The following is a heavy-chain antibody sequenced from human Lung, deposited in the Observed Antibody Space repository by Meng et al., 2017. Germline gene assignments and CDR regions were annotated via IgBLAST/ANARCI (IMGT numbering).Heavy chain of an antibody. CDR3: ARGPTTMAHDFDY. V-gene: IGHV4-34*01. D-gene: IGHD4-11*01. J-gene: IGHJ4*02. CDR2: MNHSRST. CDR1: GGCISAYY. Sequence: HLRQWLVGLLEPSESLSLHCCGSGGCISAYYWRWIRQRPGQGLEWIRDMNHSRSTNSNLFLGSTATIAVATSQITLSLKLSSVADADAAVYYCARGPTTMAHDFDYWGQGTLVTVSS.